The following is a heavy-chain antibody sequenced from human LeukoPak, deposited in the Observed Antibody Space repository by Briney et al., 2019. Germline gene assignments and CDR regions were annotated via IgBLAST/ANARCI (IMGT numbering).Heavy chain of an antibody. CDR2: ISPDGETT. Sequence: PGGSLRLSCEASGFTFSSISMNWVRQAPGKGLEWVSSISPDGETTYHADSVKGRFTTSKDNAKSSLYLQMNSLRAEDTALYYCTIDLPLPCLVRGIIIYGLIDYWGQGTLVTVSS. V-gene: IGHV3-21*06. J-gene: IGHJ4*02. D-gene: IGHD3-10*01. CDR3: TIDLPLPCLVRGIIIYGLIDY. CDR1: GFTFSSIS.